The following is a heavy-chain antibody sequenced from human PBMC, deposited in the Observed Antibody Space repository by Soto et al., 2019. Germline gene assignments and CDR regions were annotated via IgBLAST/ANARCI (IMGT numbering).Heavy chain of an antibody. Sequence: QLQLQESGSGLVKPPQTLSLTCAVSGGSISSGGYSWSWIRQPPGKGLEWIGYIYHSGSTYYNPSLKSRVTISVDRSKNQFSLKLSSVTAADTAVYYCARGYYDSSGYYSYYYYGMDVWGQGTTVTVSS. V-gene: IGHV4-30-2*01. D-gene: IGHD3-22*01. CDR1: GGSISSGGYS. J-gene: IGHJ6*02. CDR3: ARGYYDSSGYYSYYYYGMDV. CDR2: IYHSGST.